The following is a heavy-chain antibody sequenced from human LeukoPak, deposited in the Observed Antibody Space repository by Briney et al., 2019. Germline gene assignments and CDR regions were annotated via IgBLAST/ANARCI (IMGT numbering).Heavy chain of an antibody. V-gene: IGHV3-74*01. J-gene: IGHJ4*02. CDR3: ARTSITMVRGVIIEVFDY. Sequence: PGGSLRLSCAASGFTFSSYWMYWVRQAPGKGLVWVSLINNDGLTTVYADSVKGRFTISRDNAKNTLYLQMNSLRAEDTAVYYCARTSITMVRGVIIEVFDYWGQGTLVTVSS. D-gene: IGHD3-10*01. CDR1: GFTFSSYW. CDR2: INNDGLTT.